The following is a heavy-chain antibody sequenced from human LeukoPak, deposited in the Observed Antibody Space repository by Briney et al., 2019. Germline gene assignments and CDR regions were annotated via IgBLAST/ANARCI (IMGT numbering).Heavy chain of an antibody. D-gene: IGHD2-15*01. Sequence: ASVKVSCKASGYTFTSYDINWVRQATGQGLEWMGWMNPNSGNTGYTQKFQGRVTMTRKTSISTAYMEMSSLRSEDTAVYYCARGDCSGGSCSFNWFDPWGQGTLVTVSS. V-gene: IGHV1-8*01. CDR2: MNPNSGNT. CDR1: GYTFTSYD. CDR3: ARGDCSGGSCSFNWFDP. J-gene: IGHJ5*02.